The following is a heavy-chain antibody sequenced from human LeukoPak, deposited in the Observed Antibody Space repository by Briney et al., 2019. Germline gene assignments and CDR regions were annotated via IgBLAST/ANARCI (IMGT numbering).Heavy chain of an antibody. J-gene: IGHJ4*02. D-gene: IGHD5-24*01. Sequence: GGSLRLSCAASGFTFDAYAMHWVRQAPGKGLEWVSLITGDGGSTYYADSVKGRFTISRDNNKNSLYLQMNSLRSEDTALYYCAKIGSTIGGYWGQGTLVTASS. V-gene: IGHV3-43*02. CDR2: ITGDGGST. CDR1: GFTFDAYA. CDR3: AKIGSTIGGY.